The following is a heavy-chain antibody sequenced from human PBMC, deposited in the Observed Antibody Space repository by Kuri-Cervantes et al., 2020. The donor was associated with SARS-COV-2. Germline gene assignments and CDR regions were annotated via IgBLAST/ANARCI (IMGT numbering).Heavy chain of an antibody. D-gene: IGHD3-3*01. J-gene: IGHJ3*02. CDR3: ARDAGIFGVVTRTDAFDI. CDR1: GYTFSSYA. CDR2: IIPILGTA. V-gene: IGHV1-69*04. Sequence: SVKVSCKASGYTFSSYAISWVRQAPGQGLEWMGRIIPILGTANYAQKFQGRVTITADKSTSTAYMELSSLRSEDTAVYYCARDAGIFGVVTRTDAFDIWGQGTMVTVSS.